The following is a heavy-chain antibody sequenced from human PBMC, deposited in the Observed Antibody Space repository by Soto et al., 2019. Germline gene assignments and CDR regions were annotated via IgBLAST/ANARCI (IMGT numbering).Heavy chain of an antibody. D-gene: IGHD2-15*01. J-gene: IGHJ4*02. Sequence: EVQLLESGGDLVQTGGSLRLSCAASGFTFSSYAMSWVRQAPGKGLEWVSGISGSGGTTYYADSVKGRFTMSRDNSKNKLYLQMNSLRAKDTAVYYCAKGVGYCSGGSCYSRFDYWGQGTLVTGFS. CDR3: AKGVGYCSGGSCYSRFDY. V-gene: IGHV3-23*01. CDR1: GFTFSSYA. CDR2: ISGSGGTT.